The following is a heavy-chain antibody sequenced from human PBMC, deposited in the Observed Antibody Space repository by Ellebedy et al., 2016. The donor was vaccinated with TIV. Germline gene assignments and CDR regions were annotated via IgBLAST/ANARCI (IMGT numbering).Heavy chain of an antibody. CDR2: ISGSGDGT. Sequence: PGGSLRLSCAASGFSFSNYAMSWVRQAPGKGLESVSGISGSGDGTYYADSVKGRFTISRDNSKNTVFLQMNNLRVEDTAIYYCAKEVGVHGTPYFDFWGQGTLVTVSS. V-gene: IGHV3-23*01. CDR1: GFSFSNYA. J-gene: IGHJ4*02. D-gene: IGHD6-19*01. CDR3: AKEVGVHGTPYFDF.